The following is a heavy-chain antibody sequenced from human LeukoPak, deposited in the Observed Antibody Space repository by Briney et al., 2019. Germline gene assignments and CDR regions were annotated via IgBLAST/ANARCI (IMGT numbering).Heavy chain of an antibody. J-gene: IGHJ4*02. CDR1: GFTFSSYS. V-gene: IGHV3-21*01. CDR3: ARVRSLFSSSDY. D-gene: IGHD6-6*01. CDR2: ISSSSSYI. Sequence: GGSLRLSCAASGFTFSSYSMNWVRQAPGKGLEWVSSISSSSSYIYYADSVKGRFTISRDNAKNSLYLQMNSLRAEDTAVYYCARVRSLFSSSDYWGQGTLVTVSS.